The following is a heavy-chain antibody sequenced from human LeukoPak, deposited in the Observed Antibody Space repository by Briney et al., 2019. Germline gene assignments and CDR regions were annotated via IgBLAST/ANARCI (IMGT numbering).Heavy chain of an antibody. CDR1: GFTFSSYG. D-gene: IGHD3-16*01. CDR3: AKDRLPAGGNYFDY. CDR2: IWYGGSNK. V-gene: IGHV3-30*02. Sequence: GGTLRLSCAASGFTFSSYGMHWVRQAPGKGLEWVAVIWYGGSNKYYADSVKGRFTISRDNSKNTLYLQMNSLRAEDTAVYYCAKDRLPAGGNYFDYWGQGTLVTVSS. J-gene: IGHJ4*02.